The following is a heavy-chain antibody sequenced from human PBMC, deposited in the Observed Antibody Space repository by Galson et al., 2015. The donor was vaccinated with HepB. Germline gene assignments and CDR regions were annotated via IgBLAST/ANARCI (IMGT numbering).Heavy chain of an antibody. Sequence: QSGAEVKKPGESLKISCKGSGYIFSNYWIVWVRQMPGTGLEFMGIIYPGDSDTKYSPSFQGQVTISADKSTSTAYLQWSSLKASDTAMYYCAKMSVGCFDYWGQGTLVTVAS. J-gene: IGHJ4*02. V-gene: IGHV5-51*01. CDR2: IYPGDSDT. CDR3: AKMSVGCFDY. CDR1: GYIFSNYW. D-gene: IGHD1-26*01.